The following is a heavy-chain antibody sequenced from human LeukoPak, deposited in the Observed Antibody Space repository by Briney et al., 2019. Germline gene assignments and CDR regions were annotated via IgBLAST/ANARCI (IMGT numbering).Heavy chain of an antibody. CDR2: INSDGNYT. CDR3: AREYSSGWTSDY. D-gene: IGHD6-19*01. J-gene: IGHJ4*02. CDR1: GFIFSSYG. V-gene: IGHV3-74*01. Sequence: PGGSLRLSCAASGFIFSSYGMNWVRQAPGKGLVWVSRINSDGNYTTYADSVKGRFTISRDNAKNTLSLQTNSLRAEDTAVYYCAREYSSGWTSDYWGQGTLITVSS.